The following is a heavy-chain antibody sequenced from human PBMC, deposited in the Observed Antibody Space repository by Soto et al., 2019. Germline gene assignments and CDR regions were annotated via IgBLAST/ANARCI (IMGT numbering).Heavy chain of an antibody. Sequence: QVTLKESGPVKVKPTETLTLTCTVSWFSLTSARMGVHWIRQPPGKALEWLAHVLWNDERSYSASLKNRLTISKDTSKGQVVLPMTHMDPVDTATYYCARSKGGYGGNSGWLDSWGQGTLVTVSS. CDR2: VLWNDER. V-gene: IGHV2-26*01. CDR1: WFSLTSARMG. D-gene: IGHD4-17*01. J-gene: IGHJ5*01. CDR3: ARSKGGYGGNSGWLDS.